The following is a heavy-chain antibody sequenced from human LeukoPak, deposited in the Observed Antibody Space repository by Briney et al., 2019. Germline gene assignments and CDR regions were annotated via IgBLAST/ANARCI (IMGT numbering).Heavy chain of an antibody. CDR2: ISGSGGSL. CDR1: GFTFSSYA. V-gene: IGHV3-23*01. D-gene: IGHD3-22*01. Sequence: GGSLRLSCAASGFTFSSYAMSWVRQAPGKGLEWVSGISGSGGSLRYADSVKGRFIISRDISKNTVYLQMNSLRAEDTAIYYCAKDPHFDFWYYDSSGYYWSDWGQGTPVTVSS. J-gene: IGHJ4*02. CDR3: AKDPHFDFWYYDSSGYYWSD.